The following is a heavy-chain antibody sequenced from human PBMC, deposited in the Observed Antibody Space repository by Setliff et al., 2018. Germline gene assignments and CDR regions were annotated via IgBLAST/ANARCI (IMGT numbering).Heavy chain of an antibody. D-gene: IGHD6-19*01. V-gene: IGHV4-4*07. J-gene: IGHJ6*03. CDR1: GGSISSYY. CDR3: AREQWLDPPGYYYMDV. CDR2: IYIGGSA. Sequence: SETLSLTCTVSGGSISSYYWSWIRQPAGKGLEWIGHIYIGGSANYNPSLKSRVTMSIDTSKNQFSLKLNSVTAADMAVYYCAREQWLDPPGYYYMDVWAEGTTVTVSS.